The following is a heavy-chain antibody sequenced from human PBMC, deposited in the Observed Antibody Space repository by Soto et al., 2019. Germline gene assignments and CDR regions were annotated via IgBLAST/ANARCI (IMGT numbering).Heavy chain of an antibody. D-gene: IGHD3-10*01. CDR1: GGSISSSSCY. CDR3: ARVGSGSYPYYYYYGMDV. CDR2: IYYSGST. V-gene: IGHV4-39*01. Sequence: PSETLSLTCTVSGGSISSSSCYWGWIRQPPGKGLEWIGSIYYSGSTYYNPSLKSRVTISVDTSKNQFSLKLSSVTAADTAVYYCARVGSGSYPYYYYYGMDVWGQGTTVTVSS. J-gene: IGHJ6*02.